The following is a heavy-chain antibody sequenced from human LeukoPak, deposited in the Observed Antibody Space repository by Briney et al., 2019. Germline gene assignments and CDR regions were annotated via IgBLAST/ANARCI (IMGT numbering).Heavy chain of an antibody. Sequence: SETLSLTCAVSGYSISSGYYWGWIRQPPGKGLEWIGSIYHSGSTYYNPSLKSRVTIPVDTSKNQFSLKPSSVTAADTAVYYCARHIAVAALGFDPWGQGTLVTVSS. V-gene: IGHV4-38-2*01. CDR1: GYSISSGYY. CDR3: ARHIAVAALGFDP. D-gene: IGHD6-19*01. J-gene: IGHJ5*02. CDR2: IYHSGST.